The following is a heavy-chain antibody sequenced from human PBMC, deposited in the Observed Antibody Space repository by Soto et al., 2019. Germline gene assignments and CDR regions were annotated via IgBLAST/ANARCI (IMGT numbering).Heavy chain of an antibody. CDR3: ARGGGYYDDAFDI. V-gene: IGHV4-59*01. Sequence: SETLSLTCTVSGGSISAYYWSWIRQPPGKGLEWIAYIFYSGSTKYNPYPKSRVTISEDTSKIQFSLRLSSVTAADMAVYYCARGGGYYDDAFDIWGQGTMVTVSS. J-gene: IGHJ3*02. D-gene: IGHD3-22*01. CDR2: IFYSGST. CDR1: GGSISAYY.